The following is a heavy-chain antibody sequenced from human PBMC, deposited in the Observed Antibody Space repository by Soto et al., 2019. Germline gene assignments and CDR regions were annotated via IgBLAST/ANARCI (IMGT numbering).Heavy chain of an antibody. CDR1: GGTFSSYA. CDR2: IIPIFGTA. Sequence: GASVKVSCKASGGTFSSYAISWVRQAPGQGLEWMGGIIPIFGTANYAQKFQGRVTITADESTSTAYMELSSLRSEDTAVYYCARNYDILTGNNWFDPWGQGTLVTVSS. V-gene: IGHV1-69*13. D-gene: IGHD3-9*01. CDR3: ARNYDILTGNNWFDP. J-gene: IGHJ5*02.